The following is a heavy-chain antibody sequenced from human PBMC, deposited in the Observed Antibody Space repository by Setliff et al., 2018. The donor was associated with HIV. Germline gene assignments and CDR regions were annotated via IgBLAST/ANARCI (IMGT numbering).Heavy chain of an antibody. Sequence: TLSLTCAVSGDSISASYWNWIRQFPGGGLEWIGYIYYSGSTKYNPSLKRRVTISIDKSRKYFSLKLPSVTAADTAMYFCTKGRLGQADYWGQGTLVTVSS. CDR3: TKGRLGQADY. D-gene: IGHD4-17*01. J-gene: IGHJ4*02. CDR1: GDSISASY. CDR2: IYYSGST. V-gene: IGHV4-59*01.